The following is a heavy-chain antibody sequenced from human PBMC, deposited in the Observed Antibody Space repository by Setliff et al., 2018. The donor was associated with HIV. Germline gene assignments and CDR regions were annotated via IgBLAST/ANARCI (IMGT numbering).Heavy chain of an antibody. J-gene: IGHJ4*02. D-gene: IGHD6-19*01. CDR3: ARDWEWRTSGWEARFDY. CDR2: IKQDGGEA. Sequence: AGGSLRLSCAASGFTFSSYWMTWARQAPGKGLEWVASIKQDGGEAHYVDSLKGRFTISRDNPKNSLYLQMNSLRAEDTAVYYCARDWEWRTSGWEARFDYWGQGTLVTVSS. CDR1: GFTFSSYW. V-gene: IGHV3-7*05.